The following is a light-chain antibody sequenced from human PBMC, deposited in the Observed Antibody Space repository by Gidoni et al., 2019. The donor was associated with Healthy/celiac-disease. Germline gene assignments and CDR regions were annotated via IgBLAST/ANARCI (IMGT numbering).Light chain of an antibody. V-gene: IGLV3-25*03. CDR3: QSADSSGTYV. J-gene: IGLJ1*01. Sequence: SDELTQQPAVSVSPGQTARITCSGDALPKQYAYWYQQKPGQAPVLVIYTDSERPSGIPERFSGSSSGTTVTLTISGVQAEDEADYYCQSADSSGTYVFGTGTKVTVL. CDR1: ALPKQY. CDR2: TDS.